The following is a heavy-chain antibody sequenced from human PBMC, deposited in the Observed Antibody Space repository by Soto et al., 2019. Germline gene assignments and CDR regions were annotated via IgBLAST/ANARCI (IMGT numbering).Heavy chain of an antibody. D-gene: IGHD2-8*01. V-gene: IGHV3-23*01. Sequence: EVQLLESGGGLAQRGGSLRLSCAVSGFTFSIYGMNWVRQAPGKGLEWVSSMSGSGDRTDYADCVKGRFTISRDNSKNTLFLQMDRLRVEDTAVYYCARDVSGNDFEYWGQGTLVTVSS. J-gene: IGHJ4*02. CDR1: GFTFSIYG. CDR2: MSGSGDRT. CDR3: ARDVSGNDFEY.